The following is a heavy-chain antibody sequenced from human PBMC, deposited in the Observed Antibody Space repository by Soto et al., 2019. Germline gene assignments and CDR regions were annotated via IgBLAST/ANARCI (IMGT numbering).Heavy chain of an antibody. V-gene: IGHV3-23*01. CDR2: ISGSGGST. CDR3: AKTRDFWSGYRHYFDY. Sequence: GGSLRLSCAASGFTFSSYAMSWVRQAPGKGLEWVSAISGSGGSTYYADSVKGRFTISRDNSKNTLYLQMNSLRAEDTAVYYCAKTRDFWSGYRHYFDYWGQGTLVTVSS. D-gene: IGHD3-3*01. CDR1: GFTFSSYA. J-gene: IGHJ4*02.